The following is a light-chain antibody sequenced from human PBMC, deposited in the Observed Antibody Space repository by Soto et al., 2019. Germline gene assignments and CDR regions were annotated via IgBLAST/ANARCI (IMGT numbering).Light chain of an antibody. CDR3: QSYDTRLYYV. V-gene: IGLV1-40*01. CDR1: SSNIGTGYE. Sequence: QSVLTQPPSVSGAPGQSVTISCTGSSSNIGTGYEVQWYQQLPGTVPRLLIFGNRNRTSGVPDRFSGSKSGASAFLAITGLQHEDEADYSCQSYDTRLYYVFGSGTKVTV. J-gene: IGLJ1*01. CDR2: GNR.